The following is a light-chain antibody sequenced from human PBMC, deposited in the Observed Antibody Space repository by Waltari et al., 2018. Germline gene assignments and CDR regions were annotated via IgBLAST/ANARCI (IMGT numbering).Light chain of an antibody. Sequence: EIVMTQSPDSLAVSLGERAALTCKSSRSVLYNSNNKNYLAWYQQKPRQPPKLLINWASSRESGVPDRFSGSGSGTDFTLTISSLQAEDVAVYYCQQYYSSPISFGQGTRLEIK. V-gene: IGKV4-1*01. CDR1: RSVLYNSNNKNY. CDR2: WAS. J-gene: IGKJ5*01. CDR3: QQYYSSPIS.